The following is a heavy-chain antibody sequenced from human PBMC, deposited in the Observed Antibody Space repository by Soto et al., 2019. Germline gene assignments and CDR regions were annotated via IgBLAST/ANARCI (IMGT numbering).Heavy chain of an antibody. V-gene: IGHV4-59*01. Sequence: PSETLSLTCTVSGGSIKSSYWSWIRQPPGKGLEWIGSIYYSGSSNSGPSLKSRVTMSVDTSKNQFSLKLSAVIAADTAMYYCARYSYGSDYYFDYWGEGTLVTVSS. J-gene: IGHJ4*02. CDR3: ARYSYGSDYYFDY. CDR1: GGSIKSSY. D-gene: IGHD3-10*01. CDR2: IYYSGSS.